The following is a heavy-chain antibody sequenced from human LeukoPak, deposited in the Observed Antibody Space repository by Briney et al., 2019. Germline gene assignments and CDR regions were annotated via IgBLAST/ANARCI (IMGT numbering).Heavy chain of an antibody. Sequence: ASVKVSCQASGYTFTGSYMHWVRQAPGQGLEWMGWINPNSGSTNYAQNFQGRVTMTRDTSISTACMELSSLRSDDTAVYYCARALSGDLLDYWGQGTLVAVSS. CDR3: ARALSGDLLDY. V-gene: IGHV1-2*02. CDR1: GYTFTGSY. CDR2: INPNSGST. J-gene: IGHJ4*02. D-gene: IGHD7-27*01.